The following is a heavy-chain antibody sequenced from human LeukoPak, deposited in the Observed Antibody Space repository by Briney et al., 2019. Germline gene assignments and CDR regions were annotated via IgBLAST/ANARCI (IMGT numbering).Heavy chain of an antibody. D-gene: IGHD6-19*01. J-gene: IGHJ3*02. Sequence: GGSLRLSCAASGFTFSSYAMHWVRQAPGKGLEWVAVISYDGSNKYYADSVKGRFTISRDNSKNTLYLQMNSLRAEDTAVYYCARTRQWLASPDAFDIWGQGTMVTVSS. CDR3: ARTRQWLASPDAFDI. CDR2: ISYDGSNK. V-gene: IGHV3-30*04. CDR1: GFTFSSYA.